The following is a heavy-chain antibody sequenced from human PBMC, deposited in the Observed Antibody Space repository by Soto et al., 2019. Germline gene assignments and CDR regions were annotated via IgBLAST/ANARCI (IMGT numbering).Heavy chain of an antibody. CDR2: IYYSGST. J-gene: IGHJ4*02. D-gene: IGHD5-18*01. V-gene: IGHV4-59*01. CDR1: GGSISSYY. CDR3: ARDRGYGYVRD. Sequence: SETLSLTCTVSGGSISSYYWSWIRQPPGKGLEWIGYIYYSGSTSYNPSLKSRVTISVDTSKNQFSLKLSSVTAADTAVYYCARDRGYGYVRDWGQGTLVTVSS.